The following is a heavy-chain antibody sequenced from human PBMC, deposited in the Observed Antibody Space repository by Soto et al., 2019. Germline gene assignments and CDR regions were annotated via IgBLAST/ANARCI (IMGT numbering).Heavy chain of an antibody. CDR3: ARYGSGSYYPTTFDY. CDR1: GGSISSGGYY. CDR2: TYYSGTT. D-gene: IGHD3-10*01. Sequence: SETLSLTCTVSGGSISSGGYYWYWIRQHSGKGLEWIGFTYYSGTTYYNPSLKSRVTISVDTSKNQFSLKLRSVTAADTAVYFCARYGSGSYYPTTFDYWGQGALVNVSS. J-gene: IGHJ4*02. V-gene: IGHV4-31*03.